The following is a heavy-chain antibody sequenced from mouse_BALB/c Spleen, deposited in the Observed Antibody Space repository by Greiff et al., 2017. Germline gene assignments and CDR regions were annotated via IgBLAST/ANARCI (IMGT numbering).Heavy chain of an antibody. Sequence: VQLVESGPGLVAPSQSLSITCTVSGFSLTSYDISWIRQPPGKGLEWLGVIWTGGGTNYNSAFMSRLSISKDNSKSQVFLKMNSLQTDDTAIYYCVRGAAGFDYWGQGTTLTVSS. CDR2: IWTGGGT. CDR3: VRGAAGFDY. J-gene: IGHJ2*01. CDR1: GFSLTSYD. V-gene: IGHV2-9-2*01.